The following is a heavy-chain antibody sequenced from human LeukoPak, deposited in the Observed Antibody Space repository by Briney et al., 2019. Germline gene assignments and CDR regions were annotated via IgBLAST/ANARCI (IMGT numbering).Heavy chain of an antibody. CDR3: ARVLWYFDL. V-gene: IGHV4-59*01. CDR2: IYYSGST. Sequence: SETLSLTCTVSGGSISSYYWSWIRQPPGKGLEWIGYIYYSGSTNYNPSLKSRVTISVDTSKNQFSLKLSSVTAADTAAYYCARVLWYFDLWGRGTLVTVSS. J-gene: IGHJ2*01. CDR1: GGSISSYY.